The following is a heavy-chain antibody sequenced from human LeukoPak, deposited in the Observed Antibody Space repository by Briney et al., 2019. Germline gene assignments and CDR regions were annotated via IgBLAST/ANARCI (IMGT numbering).Heavy chain of an antibody. Sequence: GGSLRLSCAASGFTFSSYAMSWVRQAPGKGLEWVSAISGSGGSTYYADSVKGRFTISRDNSKNTLHLQMNSLRAEDTAVYYCAREGYCSGGSCYSGWFDPWGQGTLVTVSS. J-gene: IGHJ5*02. CDR3: AREGYCSGGSCYSGWFDP. V-gene: IGHV3-23*01. CDR2: ISGSGGST. D-gene: IGHD2-15*01. CDR1: GFTFSSYA.